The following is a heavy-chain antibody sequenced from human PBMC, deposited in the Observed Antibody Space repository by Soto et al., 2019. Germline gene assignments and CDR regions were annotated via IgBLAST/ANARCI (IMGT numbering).Heavy chain of an antibody. D-gene: IGHD6-25*01. CDR1: GGTFSSYT. V-gene: IGHV1-69*02. CDR3: ASSAPHPRGRAERFDY. Sequence: ASVKVSCKASGGTFSSYTISWVRQAPGQGLEWMGRIIPILGIANYAQKFQGRVTITADKSTSTAYMELSSLRSEDTAVYYCASSAPHPRGRAERFDYWGQGTLVTVSS. CDR2: IIPILGIA. J-gene: IGHJ4*02.